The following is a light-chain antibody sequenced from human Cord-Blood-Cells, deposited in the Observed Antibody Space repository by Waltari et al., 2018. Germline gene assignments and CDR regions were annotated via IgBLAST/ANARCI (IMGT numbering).Light chain of an antibody. Sequence: QSVLTQPPSASGTPGQRVTLSRSGSSSNIRSNTLNWYQQPPGPAPKPLIYSNNQRPSGVPDLFSGSKSGTSASLAISGLQSEDEADYYCAAWDDSLNGPVFGGGTKLTVL. CDR3: AAWDDSLNGPV. J-gene: IGLJ3*02. CDR2: SNN. CDR1: SSNIRSNT. V-gene: IGLV1-44*01.